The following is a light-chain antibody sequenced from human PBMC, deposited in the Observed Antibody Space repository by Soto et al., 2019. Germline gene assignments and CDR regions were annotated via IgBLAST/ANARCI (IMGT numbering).Light chain of an antibody. Sequence: QPVLTQPASVSGSPGQSITISCTGTSSDIGDYNYVSWYQQHPGKAPKLMIYDVSNRPSGVSNRFSGSKSGNTASLTISGLQAEDEADYYCSSYTSSSTLVVFGGGTKLTVL. CDR2: DVS. J-gene: IGLJ2*01. CDR3: SSYTSSSTLVV. V-gene: IGLV2-14*01. CDR1: SSDIGDYNY.